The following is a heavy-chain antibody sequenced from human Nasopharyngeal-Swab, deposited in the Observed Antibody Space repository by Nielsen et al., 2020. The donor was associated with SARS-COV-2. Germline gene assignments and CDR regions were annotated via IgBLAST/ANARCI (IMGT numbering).Heavy chain of an antibody. J-gene: IGHJ5*02. CDR2: IYYSATT. CDR3: ARWSSWYNWLDP. V-gene: IGHV4-39*01. D-gene: IGHD6-13*01. Sequence: SDTLSPTSAVSGDSISTGRYSWDRIRQPPGKGLEWIGSIYYSATTYYNPSLKSRVTIAVDTSKNQFSLKLNSATAADTAVYYCARWSSWYNWLDPWGQGTQVIVSS. CDR1: GDSISTGRYS.